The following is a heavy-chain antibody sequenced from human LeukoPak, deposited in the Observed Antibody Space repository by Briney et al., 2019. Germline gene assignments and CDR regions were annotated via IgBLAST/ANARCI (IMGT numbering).Heavy chain of an antibody. CDR3: ARDGGYCGSTTCYLDCYYYMDV. CDR1: GYTFTGYY. V-gene: IGHV1-2*02. Sequence: ASVKVSCKASGYTFTGYYIHWVRQAPGQGLEWMGWINPNSGGTKYDQKFQGRVTMTRDTSITTAHMELSRLRSDDTAVYYCARDGGYCGSTTCYLDCYYYMDVWGKGTTVTVSS. CDR2: INPNSGGT. J-gene: IGHJ6*03. D-gene: IGHD2-2*01.